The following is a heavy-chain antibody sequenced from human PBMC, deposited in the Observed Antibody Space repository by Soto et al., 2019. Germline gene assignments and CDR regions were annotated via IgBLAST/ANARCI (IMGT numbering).Heavy chain of an antibody. J-gene: IGHJ5*02. Sequence: SETLSLTCTVSGGSISSYYWSWIRQPPGKGLEWIGYIYYSGSTNYNPSLKSRVTISVDTSKNQFSLKLSSVTAADTAVYYCARDKAVVPAAMGWFDPWGQGTLVTVSS. D-gene: IGHD2-2*01. CDR1: GGSISSYY. CDR2: IYYSGST. V-gene: IGHV4-59*01. CDR3: ARDKAVVPAAMGWFDP.